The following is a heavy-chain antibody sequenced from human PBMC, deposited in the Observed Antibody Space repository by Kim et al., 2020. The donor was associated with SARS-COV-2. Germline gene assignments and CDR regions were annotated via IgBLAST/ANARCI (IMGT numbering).Heavy chain of an antibody. V-gene: IGHV1-3*01. CDR2: INAGNGNT. J-gene: IGHJ6*02. Sequence: ASVKVSCKASGYTFTSYAMHWVRQAPGQRLEWMGWINAGNGNTKYSQKFQGRVTITRDTSASTAYMELSSLRSEDTAVYYCARDRDLLRYFDWPSPKTYYYYYYGMDVWGQGTTVTVSS. CDR1: GYTFTSYA. CDR3: ARDRDLLRYFDWPSPKTYYYYYYGMDV. D-gene: IGHD3-9*01.